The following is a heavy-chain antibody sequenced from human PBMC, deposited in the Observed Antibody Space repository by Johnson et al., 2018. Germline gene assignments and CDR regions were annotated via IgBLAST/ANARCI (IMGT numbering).Heavy chain of an antibody. V-gene: IGHV5-51*01. CDR2: IYPRASDS. D-gene: IGHD3/OR15-3a*01. CDR1: GYSFNTYW. CDR3: AMWTVPQYFDS. Sequence: VQLVQSGAEVKKPGESXKISCQDSGYSFNTYWVAWVRHMPGKGLEWMGMIYPRASDSRYSPSFPGHVTISADKSISTAYLQWSSLKASDTAIYYCAMWTVPQYFDSVGQGTLVTVSS. J-gene: IGHJ4*02.